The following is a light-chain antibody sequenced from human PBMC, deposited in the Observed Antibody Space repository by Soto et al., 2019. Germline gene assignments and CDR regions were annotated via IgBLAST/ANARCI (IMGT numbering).Light chain of an antibody. V-gene: IGKV3-20*01. CDR2: GTS. CDR3: QQYGNSPPFT. J-gene: IGKJ3*01. Sequence: EIVLTQSPGTLSLSPGERATLSCRASQSVSSSYLAWYQQKPGQAPRLLIYGTSSRATGIPDRFSGNGSGTDFTLTISRLEPEDFAVYYCQQYGNSPPFTFGPGTKVDIK. CDR1: QSVSSSY.